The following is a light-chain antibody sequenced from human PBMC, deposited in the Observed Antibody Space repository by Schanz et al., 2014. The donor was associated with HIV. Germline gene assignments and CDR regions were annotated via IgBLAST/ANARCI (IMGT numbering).Light chain of an antibody. V-gene: IGLV2-11*01. CDR2: DVN. Sequence: QSALTQPRSVSGSPGQSVTISCTGTSSDVADYNSVSWYQQHPGKAPKLMIYDVNKRPSGVPDRFSGSKSGNTASLAISGLQAEDEADYYCCSYAGSYTSLYVFGTGTKVTVL. CDR1: SSDVADYNS. CDR3: CSYAGSYTSLYV. J-gene: IGLJ1*01.